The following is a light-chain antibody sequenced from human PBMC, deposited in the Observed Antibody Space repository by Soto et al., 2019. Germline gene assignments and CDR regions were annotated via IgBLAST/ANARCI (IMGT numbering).Light chain of an antibody. CDR1: SSDVGSYNR. Sequence: QSALTQPPSVSGSPGQSVTISCTGTSSDVGSYNRVSWYQQPPGTAPKLMIYEFSNRPSGVPDRFSGSKSGNTASLTISGLQAEDEADYYCNSYTSSSTYVFGTGTKLTVL. V-gene: IGLV2-18*02. CDR3: NSYTSSSTYV. J-gene: IGLJ1*01. CDR2: EFS.